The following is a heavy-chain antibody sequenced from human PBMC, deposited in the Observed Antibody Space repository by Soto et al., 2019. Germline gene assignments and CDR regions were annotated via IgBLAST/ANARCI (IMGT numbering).Heavy chain of an antibody. V-gene: IGHV4-34*01. J-gene: IGHJ4*02. D-gene: IGHD6-19*01. CDR3: ARGRKRYSSGWYDNFDY. CDR2: INHSGST. CDR1: GGSFSGYY. Sequence: SETLSLTCAVYGGSFSGYYWSWIRQPPGKGLEWIGEINHSGSTNYNPSLKSRGTISVDTSKNQFSLKLISVTAADTAVYYCARGRKRYSSGWYDNFDYWGQGTLVTVSS.